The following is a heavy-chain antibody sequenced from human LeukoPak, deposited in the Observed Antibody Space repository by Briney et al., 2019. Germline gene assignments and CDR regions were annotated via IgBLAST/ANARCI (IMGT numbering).Heavy chain of an antibody. Sequence: VASVKVSCKASGYTFTNYAMNWVRQAPGHGLQWMGWINTNTGIPTYARGFTGRFVFSMDTSVGAAYLQIGSLKAEDTAVYYCARGGYCSSATCNFFDFWGQGTLVTVSS. J-gene: IGHJ4*02. CDR1: GYTFTNYA. D-gene: IGHD2-2*01. V-gene: IGHV7-4-1*01. CDR3: ARGGYCSSATCNFFDF. CDR2: INTNTGIP.